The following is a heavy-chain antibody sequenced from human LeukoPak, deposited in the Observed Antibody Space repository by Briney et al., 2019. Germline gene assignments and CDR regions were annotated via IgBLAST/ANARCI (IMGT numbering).Heavy chain of an antibody. J-gene: IGHJ4*02. V-gene: IGHV3-74*01. CDR2: INSDGSST. CDR1: GFTFSSYW. Sequence: GGSLRLSCAASGFTFSSYWMHWVRQAPGKGLVWVSRINSDGSSTSCADSVKGRFTISRDNAKNTLYLQMNSLRAEDTAVYYCARAMTTVTTATYYFDYWGQGTLVTVSS. D-gene: IGHD4-17*01. CDR3: ARAMTTVTTATYYFDY.